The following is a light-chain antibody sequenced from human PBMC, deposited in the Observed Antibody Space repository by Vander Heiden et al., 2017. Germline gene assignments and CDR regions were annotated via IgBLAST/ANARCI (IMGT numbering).Light chain of an antibody. J-gene: IGKJ1*01. CDR1: QSVSSSY. Sequence: IVLTQSPRTLSLSPGERATLPCRASQSVSSSYLAWYQQKPGQAPRLLIYGASSRATGIPDRFSGSGSGTDFTLTISRLEPEDFAVYYCQQYGSSPSWTFGQGTKVEIK. CDR2: GAS. CDR3: QQYGSSPSWT. V-gene: IGKV3-20*01.